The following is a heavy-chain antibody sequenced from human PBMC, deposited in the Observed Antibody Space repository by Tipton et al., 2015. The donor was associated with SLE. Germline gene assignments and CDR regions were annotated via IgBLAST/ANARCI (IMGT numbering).Heavy chain of an antibody. CDR1: GYTFTTYA. V-gene: IGHV1-3*01. J-gene: IGHJ3*01. CDR2: INAGNGNT. D-gene: IGHD1-14*01. CDR3: ARVSNRAYAFHF. Sequence: QSGAEVKKPGASVKVSCKSSGYTFTTYAIHWVRQAPGQRLEWMGWINAGNGNTKYSQNFQGRVTITRDTSASTAYMELSSLKSEDTAVYYCARVSNRAYAFHFWGQGTMVTVSS.